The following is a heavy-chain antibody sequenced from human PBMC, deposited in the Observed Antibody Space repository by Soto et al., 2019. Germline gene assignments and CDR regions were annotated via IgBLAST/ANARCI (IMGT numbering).Heavy chain of an antibody. CDR3: ARETAMDSGFDY. CDR2: IIPIFGTA. D-gene: IGHD5-18*01. J-gene: IGHJ4*02. CDR1: GGTFSSYA. Sequence: SVKVSCKASGGTFSSYAISWVRQAPGQGLEWMGGIIPIFGTANYAQKFQGRVTITADESTSTAYMELSSLRSEDTAVYYCARETAMDSGFDYWGQGTLVTVSS. V-gene: IGHV1-69*13.